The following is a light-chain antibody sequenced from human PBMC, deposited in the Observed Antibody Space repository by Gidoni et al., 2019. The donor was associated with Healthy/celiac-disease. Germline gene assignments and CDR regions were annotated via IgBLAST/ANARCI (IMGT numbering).Light chain of an antibody. CDR2: WAS. CDR1: QSVLYSSNNKNY. J-gene: IGKJ4*01. CDR3: QQYYSTPLT. Sequence: DIVKTQSPDSLAVSPGERATINCKSSQSVLYSSNNKNYLAWYQQKPGQPPKLLIYWASTRESGVPDRFSGSGSGTDFTLTISSLQAEDVAVYYCQQYYSTPLTFGGGTKVEIK. V-gene: IGKV4-1*01.